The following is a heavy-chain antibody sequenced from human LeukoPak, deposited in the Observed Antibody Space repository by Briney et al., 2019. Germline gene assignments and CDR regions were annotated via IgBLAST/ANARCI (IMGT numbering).Heavy chain of an antibody. CDR2: IYTSGST. D-gene: IGHD3-16*02. J-gene: IGHJ5*02. V-gene: IGHV4-4*07. CDR1: GGSISSYY. Sequence: SETLSLTCTVSGGSISSYYWSWIRQPAGKGLEWIGRIYTSGSTNYNPSLKSRVTMSVDTSKNQFSLKLSSVTAADTAVYYCARVGGYYYVWGSYRYTGATSGGWFDPWGQGTLVTVSS. CDR3: ARVGGYYYVWGSYRYTGATSGGWFDP.